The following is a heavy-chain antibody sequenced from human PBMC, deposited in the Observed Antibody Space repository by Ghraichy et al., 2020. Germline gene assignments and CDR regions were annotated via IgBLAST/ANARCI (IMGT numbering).Heavy chain of an antibody. Sequence: GGSLRLSCAASGFTFDDYAMHWVRQAPGKGLEWVSGISWNSGSIGYADSVKGRFTISRDNAKNSLYLQMNSLRAEDTALYYCAKDTGGVPDYMDVWGKGTTVTVSS. CDR2: ISWNSGSI. D-gene: IGHD3-16*01. J-gene: IGHJ6*03. CDR3: AKDTGGVPDYMDV. V-gene: IGHV3-9*01. CDR1: GFTFDDYA.